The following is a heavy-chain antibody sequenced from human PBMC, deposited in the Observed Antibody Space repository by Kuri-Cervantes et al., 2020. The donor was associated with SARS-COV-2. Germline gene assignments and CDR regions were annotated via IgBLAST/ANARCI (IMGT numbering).Heavy chain of an antibody. D-gene: IGHD4-11*01. CDR1: GYSISNGYY. Sequence: SQTLSLTCAVSGYSISNGYYWGWIRQPPGKGLEWIGSVYHGGGTYYNPSLKSRVAISVDTSKNHFSLDLSSVTAADTAVYYCASQGDYSPDVNPAHYAFDIWGQGTMVTVSS. V-gene: IGHV4-38-2*01. CDR2: VYHGGGT. CDR3: ASQGDYSPDVNPAHYAFDI. J-gene: IGHJ3*02.